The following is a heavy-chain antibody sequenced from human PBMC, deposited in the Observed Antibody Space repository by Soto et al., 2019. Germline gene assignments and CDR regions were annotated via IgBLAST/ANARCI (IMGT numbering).Heavy chain of an antibody. CDR1: GFTVSSNY. D-gene: IGHD3-3*01. V-gene: IGHV3-66*01. Sequence: GGSLRLSCAASGFTVSSNYMSWVRQAPGKGLEWVSVIYSGGSTYYADSVKGRFTISRDNSKNTLYLQMNSLRAEDTAVYYCARDLWGNYDFWSGYSYYMDVWGKGTTVTVSS. CDR2: IYSGGST. J-gene: IGHJ6*03. CDR3: ARDLWGNYDFWSGYSYYMDV.